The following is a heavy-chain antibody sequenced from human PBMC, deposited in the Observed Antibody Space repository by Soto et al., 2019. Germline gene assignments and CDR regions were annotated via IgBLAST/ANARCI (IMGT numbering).Heavy chain of an antibody. CDR1: VFTFRSSW. V-gene: IGHV3-7*01. D-gene: IGHD3-10*01. CDR3: ARDFPFYYGGDV. J-gene: IGHJ6*02. Sequence: VGSLRLSCASSVFTFRSSWMGCVRQAPGKWLEWVANIKQDGGERNYLDSVKGRFTISRDNAENSLFLQMNSLRAEDTAVYYCARDFPFYYGGDVWGPGTRVTASS. CDR2: IKQDGGER.